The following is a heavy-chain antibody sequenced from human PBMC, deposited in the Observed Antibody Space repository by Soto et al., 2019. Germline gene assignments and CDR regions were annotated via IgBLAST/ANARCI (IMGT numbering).Heavy chain of an antibody. CDR2: ISGSGGST. Sequence: GGSLRLSCAASGFTFSSYAMSWVRQAPGKGLEWVSAISGSGGSTYYADSVKGRFTISRDNSKNTLYLQMSSLRAEDTAVYYCAKSKPVTTSFRYFDYWGQGTLVTVSS. CDR1: GFTFSSYA. V-gene: IGHV3-23*01. J-gene: IGHJ4*02. D-gene: IGHD4-17*01. CDR3: AKSKPVTTSFRYFDY.